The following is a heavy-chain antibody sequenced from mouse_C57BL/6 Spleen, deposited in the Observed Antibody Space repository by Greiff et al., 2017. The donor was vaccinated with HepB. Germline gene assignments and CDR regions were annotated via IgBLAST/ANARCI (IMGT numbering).Heavy chain of an antibody. J-gene: IGHJ2*01. CDR1: GYSFTGYY. CDR3: ARRQTVVASFDY. V-gene: IGHV1-42*01. D-gene: IGHD1-1*01. CDR2: INPSTGGT. Sequence: VQLQQSGPELVKPGASVKISCKASGYSFTGYYMNWVKQSPEKSLEWIGEINPSTGGTTYNQKFKAKATLTVDKSSSTAYMQLKSLTSEDSAVYYCARRQTVVASFDYWGQGTTLTVSS.